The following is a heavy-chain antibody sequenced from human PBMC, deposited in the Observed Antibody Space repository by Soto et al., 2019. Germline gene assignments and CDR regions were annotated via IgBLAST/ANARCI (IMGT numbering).Heavy chain of an antibody. J-gene: IGHJ5*02. D-gene: IGHD3-22*01. CDR1: GFTVSSNY. CDR2: IYSGVST. CDR3: TSMGDRSRYSGRFDP. Sequence: EVQLVESGGGLVQPGGSLRLSCAASGFTVSSNYMSWVRQAPGKGLEWVSVIYSGVSTYYADSVKGRFTIPRYNSNHTPYLQRVSMIAEDTAVYYCTSMGDRSRYSGRFDPWSQGSLVTVSA. V-gene: IGHV3-66*01.